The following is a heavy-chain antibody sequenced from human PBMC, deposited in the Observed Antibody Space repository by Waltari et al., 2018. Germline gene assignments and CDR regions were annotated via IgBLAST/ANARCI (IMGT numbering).Heavy chain of an antibody. CDR1: GGSISSYY. Sequence: QVQLQESGPGLVKPSETLSLTCTVSGGSISSYYWGWIRQPPGKGLEWIGSIYHSGSTYYNPSLKSRVTISVDTSKNQFSLKLSSVTAADTAVYYCAGPLNDLYYFDYWGQGTLVTVSS. CDR3: AGPLNDLYYFDY. J-gene: IGHJ4*02. D-gene: IGHD3-9*01. V-gene: IGHV4-38-2*02. CDR2: IYHSGST.